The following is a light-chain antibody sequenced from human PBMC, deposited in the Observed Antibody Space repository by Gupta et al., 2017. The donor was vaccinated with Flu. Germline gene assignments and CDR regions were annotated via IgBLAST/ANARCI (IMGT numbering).Light chain of an antibody. Sequence: DIQMTQSPSSVSASVGDRVTITCRASQGISSYSAWYQQKPGKAPKLLIYGASRVQSGVPSRFSGSGSGTEFTLTISSRQPEDFATYFCQQTNSFPITFGGGTKVEIK. V-gene: IGKV1-12*01. CDR1: QGISSY. CDR2: GAS. CDR3: QQTNSFPIT. J-gene: IGKJ4*01.